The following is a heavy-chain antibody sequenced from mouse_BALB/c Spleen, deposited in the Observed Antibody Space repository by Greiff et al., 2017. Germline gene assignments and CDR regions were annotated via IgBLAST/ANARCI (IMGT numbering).Heavy chain of an antibody. J-gene: IGHJ4*01. CDR1: GYTFTDYN. Sequence: VHVKQSGPELVKPGASVKISCKASGYTFTDYNMHWVKQSHGKSLEWIGYIYPYNGGTGYNQKFKSKATLTVDNSSSTAYMELRSLTSEDSAVYYCARRGNYAMDYWGQGTSVTVSS. V-gene: IGHV1S29*02. CDR2: IYPYNGGT. CDR3: ARRGNYAMDY.